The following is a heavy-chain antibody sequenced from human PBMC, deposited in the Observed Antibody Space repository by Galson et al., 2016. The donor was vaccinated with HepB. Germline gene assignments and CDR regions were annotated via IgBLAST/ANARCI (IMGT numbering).Heavy chain of an antibody. V-gene: IGHV3-48*01. Sequence: SLRLSCAGSGFTSASYGMNWVRQAPGKGLEWVPYITSSGGAIYYTDSVKGRFTISRDNAENSLYLQMNSLRAEDTAVYYCARDIYGPTYFYYYGLDVWGEGTTVTVSA. D-gene: IGHD2/OR15-2a*01. J-gene: IGHJ6*04. CDR1: GFTSASYG. CDR3: ARDIYGPTYFYYYGLDV. CDR2: ITSSGGAI.